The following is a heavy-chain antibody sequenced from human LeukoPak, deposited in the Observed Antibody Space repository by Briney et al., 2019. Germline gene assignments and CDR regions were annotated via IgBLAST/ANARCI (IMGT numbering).Heavy chain of an antibody. CDR3: AKGGIAAAGSPMSD. D-gene: IGHD6-13*01. Sequence: PEASVKVSCKASGGTFSSYAISWVRQAPGQGLEWMGGIIPILGIANYAQKFQGRVTITADKSTSTAYMELSSLRSEDTAVYYCAKGGIAAAGSPMSDWGQGTLVTVSS. V-gene: IGHV1-69*10. CDR1: GGTFSSYA. CDR2: IIPILGIA. J-gene: IGHJ4*02.